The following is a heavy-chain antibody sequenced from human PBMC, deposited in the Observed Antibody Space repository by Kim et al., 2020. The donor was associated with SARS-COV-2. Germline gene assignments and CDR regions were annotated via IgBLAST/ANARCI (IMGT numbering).Heavy chain of an antibody. V-gene: IGHV3-23*01. CDR1: GLTFSNYA. CDR3: GMEGAPAGKYGMDG. Sequence: GGSLRLSCVASGLTFSNYAVSWVRQSPGKGLEWVSAISGSGGSTYYADSVRGRFTISRDNAKNTLSLQMNSLRAEDTAVYYCGMEGAPAGKYGMDGWGQG. D-gene: IGHD2-2*01. CDR2: ISGSGGST. J-gene: IGHJ6*01.